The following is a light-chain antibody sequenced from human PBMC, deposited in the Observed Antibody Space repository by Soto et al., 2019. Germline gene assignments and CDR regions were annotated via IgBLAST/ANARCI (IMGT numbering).Light chain of an antibody. Sequence: SYELTQPPSVSVAPGKTARITCGGNNIGSKRVHWYQQKPGQAPVLVIYYDSDRPSGIPERFSGSNSENTATLTISRVEAGDEADYYCQVWDSSSDPVVFGGGTELTVL. V-gene: IGLV3-21*04. CDR1: NIGSKR. J-gene: IGLJ2*01. CDR2: YDS. CDR3: QVWDSSSDPVV.